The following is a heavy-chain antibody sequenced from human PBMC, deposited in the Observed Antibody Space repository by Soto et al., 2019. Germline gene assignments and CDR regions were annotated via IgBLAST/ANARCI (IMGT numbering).Heavy chain of an antibody. J-gene: IGHJ3*02. Sequence: GASVKVSCKASGYTFASYGIRWVRQAPGQGLEWMGWISAYNGNTNYAQKLQGRVTMTTDTSTSTAYTELRSLRSDDTAVYYCARELRSDAFDIWGQGTMVTVSS. CDR2: ISAYNGNT. CDR3: ARELRSDAFDI. D-gene: IGHD3-16*01. CDR1: GYTFASYG. V-gene: IGHV1-18*01.